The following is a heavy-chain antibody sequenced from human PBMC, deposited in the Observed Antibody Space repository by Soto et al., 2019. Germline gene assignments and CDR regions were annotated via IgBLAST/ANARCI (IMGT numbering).Heavy chain of an antibody. CDR2: INHSGST. Sequence: QVQVQQWGAGLLKPSETLSLTCAVYGGSFSGYYWSWIRQPPGKGLEWIGEINHSGSTNYNPSLKSRVTISVDTSKNQFSLKLSSVTAADTAVYYCARGPPRITMIVVVINWYFDLWGRGTLVTVSS. V-gene: IGHV4-34*01. D-gene: IGHD3-22*01. J-gene: IGHJ2*01. CDR3: ARGPPRITMIVVVINWYFDL. CDR1: GGSFSGYY.